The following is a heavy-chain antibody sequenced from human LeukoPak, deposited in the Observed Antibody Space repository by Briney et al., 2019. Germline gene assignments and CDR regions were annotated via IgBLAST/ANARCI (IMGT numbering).Heavy chain of an antibody. CDR1: GFTFSNAW. V-gene: IGHV3-15*01. D-gene: IGHD2-2*01. J-gene: IGHJ4*02. CDR2: IKSKTDGGTT. CDR3: TTDGEYCSSTSCAAFDY. Sequence: GGSLRLSCAASGFTFSNAWMSWVRQALGKGLEWVGRIKSKTDGGTTDYAAPVKGRFTISRDDSKNTLYLQMNSLKTEDTAVYYCTTDGEYCSSTSCAAFDYWGQGTLVTVSS.